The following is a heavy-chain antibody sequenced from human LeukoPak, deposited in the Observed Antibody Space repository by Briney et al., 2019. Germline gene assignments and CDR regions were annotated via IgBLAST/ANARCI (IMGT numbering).Heavy chain of an antibody. D-gene: IGHD3-22*01. CDR1: GGSISSYY. V-gene: IGHV4-59*01. Sequence: KPSETLSLTCTVSGGSISSYYWSWIRQPPGKGLEWIGYIYYSGSTNYNPSLKSRVTISVDTSKNQFSLKLSSVTAADTAVYYCASRITMIVGVPEGVDYRGQGTLVTVSS. CDR3: ASRITMIVGVPEGVDY. J-gene: IGHJ4*02. CDR2: IYYSGST.